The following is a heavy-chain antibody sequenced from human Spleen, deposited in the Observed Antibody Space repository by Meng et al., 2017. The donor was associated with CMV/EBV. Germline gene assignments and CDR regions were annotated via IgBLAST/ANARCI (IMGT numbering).Heavy chain of an antibody. D-gene: IGHD5-12*01. J-gene: IGHJ5*02. CDR3: TRHGGYDP. CDR1: GFTFSNAW. CDR2: IRGKANNYAT. V-gene: IGHV3-73*01. Sequence: GESLKISCAGSGFTFSNAWMSWVRQAPGKGLEWVGRIRGKANNYATEYAASVKGRFTISRDDSKNTAYLQMNSLKAEDTAVYFCTRHGGYDPWGQGTLVTVSS.